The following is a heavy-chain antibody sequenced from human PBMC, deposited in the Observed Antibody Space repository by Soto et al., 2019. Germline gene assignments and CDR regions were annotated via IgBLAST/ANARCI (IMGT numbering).Heavy chain of an antibody. Sequence: DLVESGGGLVQPGGSLRLSCVASGFMFRSYWMSWVRWAPGKGLEWVANLKPDGSEKDSVDSVKGRFTISRDNAKNSLYLQMYILRAEDTAVYYCARVDRGWKERENDFYYMDVWGKGTTVTVSS. V-gene: IGHV3-7*01. CDR3: ARVDRGWKERENDFYYMDV. J-gene: IGHJ6*03. CDR2: LKPDGSEK. D-gene: IGHD3-10*01. CDR1: GFMFRSYW.